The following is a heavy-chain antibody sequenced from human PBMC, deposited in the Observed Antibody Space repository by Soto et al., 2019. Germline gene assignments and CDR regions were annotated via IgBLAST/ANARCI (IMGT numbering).Heavy chain of an antibody. CDR3: ARVGPTDSSGYYSRFNYYYGMDV. Sequence: QVQLVQSGAEVKKPGASVKVSCKASGYTFTGYYMHWVRQAPGQGLEWMGWINPNSGGTNYAQKFQGRVTMTRDTSISTAYMELSRLRSDDTAVYYCARVGPTDSSGYYSRFNYYYGMDVWGQGTTVTVSS. V-gene: IGHV1-2*02. CDR1: GYTFTGYY. CDR2: INPNSGGT. J-gene: IGHJ6*02. D-gene: IGHD3-22*01.